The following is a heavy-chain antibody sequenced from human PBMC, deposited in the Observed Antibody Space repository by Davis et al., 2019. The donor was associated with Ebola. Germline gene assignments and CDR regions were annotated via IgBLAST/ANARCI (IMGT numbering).Heavy chain of an antibody. J-gene: IGHJ4*02. CDR1: GDSVSSNSAA. Sequence: SETLSLTCAISGDSVSSNSAAWNWIRQSPSRGLEWLGRTYYRSKWYNDYAVSVKSRLTINPDTSKNQFSLQLNSVTPEDTAVYYCARDRLSYDYIWGSYNHYFDYWGQGTLVTVSS. V-gene: IGHV6-1*01. CDR2: TYYRSKWYN. D-gene: IGHD3-16*01. CDR3: ARDRLSYDYIWGSYNHYFDY.